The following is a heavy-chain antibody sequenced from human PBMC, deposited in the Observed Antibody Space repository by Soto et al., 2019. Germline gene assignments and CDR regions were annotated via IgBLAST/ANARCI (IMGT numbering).Heavy chain of an antibody. CDR2: IYYSGST. D-gene: IGHD2-2*01. J-gene: IGHJ4*02. CDR1: GGSISSGGYY. Sequence: QVQLQESGPGLVKPSQTLSLTCTVSGGSISSGGYYWSWIRQHPGKGLEWIGYIYYSGSTYYNPSLTSRVTISVDTAKNRFSLKLSSVTAADTAVYYCARGRTSSPTPGDYWGQGTLVTVSS. CDR3: ARGRTSSPTPGDY. V-gene: IGHV4-31*03.